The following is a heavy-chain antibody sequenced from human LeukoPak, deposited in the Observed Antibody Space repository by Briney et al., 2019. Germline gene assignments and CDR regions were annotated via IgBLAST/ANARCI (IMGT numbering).Heavy chain of an antibody. J-gene: IGHJ4*02. D-gene: IGHD6-19*01. Sequence: GGSLRLSCAVSAFTRSIYWMNCVRQAPGNGLEWVAKIKQDGSEKNYVDSVKGRFTISRDNAKNSLYLQMNSLKAEDTAVYYCASSGWYNYWRQGGLVGVST. CDR2: IKQDGSEK. CDR3: ASSGWYNY. V-gene: IGHV3-7*01. CDR1: AFTRSIYW.